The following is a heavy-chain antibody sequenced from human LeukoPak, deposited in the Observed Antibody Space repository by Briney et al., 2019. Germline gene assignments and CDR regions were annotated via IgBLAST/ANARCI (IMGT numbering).Heavy chain of an antibody. CDR2: INPNSGGT. CDR3: ARETYGGDVFDI. CDR1: GYTFTGYY. D-gene: IGHD4-23*01. V-gene: IGHV1-2*02. Sequence: ASVKVSCKASGYTFTGYYMHWVRQAPGQGLEWMGWINPNSGGTNYAQKFQGRVTMTRDTSISTAYMELSRLRSDEPAVYYCARETYGGDVFDIWGQGTMVTVSS. J-gene: IGHJ3*02.